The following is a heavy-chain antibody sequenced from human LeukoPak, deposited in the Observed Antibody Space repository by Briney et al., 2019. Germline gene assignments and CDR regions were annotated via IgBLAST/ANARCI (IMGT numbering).Heavy chain of an antibody. D-gene: IGHD2-2*01. CDR1: GGSIRNYY. V-gene: IGHV4-4*07. CDR2: IYTSAST. CDR3: ARGRYCSATICSGGDAFDI. J-gene: IGHJ3*02. Sequence: PSETLSLTCTVSGGSIRNYYWSWLRQPAGKGLEWIGRIYTSASTNYNPSLKSRVTLSVDASKNQFSLRLSSLTAADTAVYYCARGRYCSATICSGGDAFDIWGQGTVVTVSS.